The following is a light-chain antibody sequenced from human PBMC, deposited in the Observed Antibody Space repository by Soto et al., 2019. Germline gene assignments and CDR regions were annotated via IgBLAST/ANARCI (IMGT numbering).Light chain of an antibody. CDR3: AAWDDSLSAL. CDR1: SSNIGSNY. V-gene: IGLV1-47*02. J-gene: IGLJ2*01. CDR2: SNN. Sequence: QSALTQPPSASGAPGQRVIISCSGSSSNIGSNYVYWYQQLPGTAPKLLIYSNNQRPSGVPDRFSGSKSGTSASLAISGLRSEDEADYYCAAWDDSLSALFGGGTKLTVL.